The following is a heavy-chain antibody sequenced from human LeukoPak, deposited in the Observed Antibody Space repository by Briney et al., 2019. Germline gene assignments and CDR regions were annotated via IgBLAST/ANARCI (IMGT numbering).Heavy chain of an antibody. CDR2: ISSSSGYI. Sequence: GGSLRLSCAASGFTFSRYTMNWVRQAPGKGLEWVSSISSSSGYIYFADSVKGRFTSSRDNAKNSLYLQMNSLRAEDTAVYYCARDRDGSGWHDYWGQGTLVTVSS. D-gene: IGHD6-19*01. V-gene: IGHV3-21*01. CDR3: ARDRDGSGWHDY. CDR1: GFTFSRYT. J-gene: IGHJ4*02.